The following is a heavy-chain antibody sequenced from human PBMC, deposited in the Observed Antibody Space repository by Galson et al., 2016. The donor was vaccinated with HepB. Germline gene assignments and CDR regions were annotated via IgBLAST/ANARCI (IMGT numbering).Heavy chain of an antibody. Sequence: SLRLSCAFSGLTFSKYWMHWVRQVPGKGLVWVARLNPGVSRTDHADSVKGRFTISKDNAKNTLYLQMNSLRVEDTAVYYCVADFLGPDDYWGQGTMVTVSS. CDR1: GLTFSKYW. D-gene: IGHD1-26*01. V-gene: IGHV3-74*01. CDR2: LNPGVSRT. J-gene: IGHJ4*02. CDR3: VADFLGPDDY.